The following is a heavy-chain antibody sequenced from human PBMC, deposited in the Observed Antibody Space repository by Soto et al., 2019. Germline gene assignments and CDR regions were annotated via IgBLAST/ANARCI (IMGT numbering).Heavy chain of an antibody. CDR2: IYYSGST. CDR1: GCSISSYY. J-gene: IGHJ4*02. CDR3: ARGKYCGGDCYSYYFDY. Sequence: SETLSLTCTVSGCSISSYYWSWIRQPPGKGLEWIGYIYYSGSTNYNPSLKSRVTISVDTSKNQFSLKLSSVTAADTAVYYCARGKYCGGDCYSYYFDYWGQGTLVTVSS. D-gene: IGHD2-21*02. V-gene: IGHV4-59*01.